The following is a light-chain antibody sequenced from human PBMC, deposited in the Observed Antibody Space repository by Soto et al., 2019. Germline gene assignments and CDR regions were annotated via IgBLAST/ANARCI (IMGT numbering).Light chain of an antibody. Sequence: EIVLTQSPATLSLSPGERATLSFSASQSVSSYLAWYQQKPGQAPRLLIYDASNRATGIPARFSGSGSGTDFTLTISRMEPEDFAVYYCQQYGDSPQTFGPGTKVDIK. CDR3: QQYGDSPQT. J-gene: IGKJ1*01. CDR2: DAS. CDR1: QSVSSY. V-gene: IGKV3-11*01.